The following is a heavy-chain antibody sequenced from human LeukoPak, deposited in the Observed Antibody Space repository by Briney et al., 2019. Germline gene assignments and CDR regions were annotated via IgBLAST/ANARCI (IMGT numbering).Heavy chain of an antibody. J-gene: IGHJ4*02. CDR1: GFTFSSYA. CDR2: ISGSGGST. Sequence: GGSLRLSCAASGFTFSSYAMSWVRQAPGKGLEWVSAISGSGGSTYYADSVKGRFTISRDNSKNTLYLQVNSLRAEDTAVYYCAKDALDYDFWSGLDYFDYWGQGTLVTVSS. D-gene: IGHD3-3*01. V-gene: IGHV3-23*01. CDR3: AKDALDYDFWSGLDYFDY.